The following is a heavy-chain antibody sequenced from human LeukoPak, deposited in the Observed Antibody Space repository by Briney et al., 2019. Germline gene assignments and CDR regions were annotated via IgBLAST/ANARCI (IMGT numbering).Heavy chain of an antibody. J-gene: IGHJ4*02. CDR1: GASISSSTYY. CDR2: VYYSGGT. D-gene: IGHD2-15*01. V-gene: IGHV4-39*01. Sequence: LETLSLTCTVSGASISSSTYYWGWIRQPPGKGLEWIGTVYYSGGTSYYPSLKSRVTISVDTSKNQFSLKLTSVTAADTAVYYCATQAAGGPLDYWGQGTLVTVSS. CDR3: ATQAAGGPLDY.